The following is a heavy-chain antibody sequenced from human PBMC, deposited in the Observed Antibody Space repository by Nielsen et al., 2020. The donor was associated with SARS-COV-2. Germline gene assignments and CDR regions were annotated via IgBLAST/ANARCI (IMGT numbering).Heavy chain of an antibody. CDR3: ATLAVAGTPNDY. Sequence: GGSLRLSCAASGFTFSSYSMSWVRQAPGRGLEWVANIKQDGSEKYYVDSVKGRFTISRDNAKNSLYLQMNSLRAEDTAVYYCATLAVAGTPNDYWGQGTLVTVSS. J-gene: IGHJ4*02. CDR2: IKQDGSEK. CDR1: GFTFSSYS. V-gene: IGHV3-7*03. D-gene: IGHD6-19*01.